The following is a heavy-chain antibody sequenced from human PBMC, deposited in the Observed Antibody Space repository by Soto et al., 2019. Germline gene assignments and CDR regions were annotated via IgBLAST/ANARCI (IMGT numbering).Heavy chain of an antibody. D-gene: IGHD4-17*01. Sequence: QVQLVESGGGVVQPGRSLRLSCAASGFTFSSYGMHWVRQAPGKGLEWVAVIWYDGSNKYYADSVKGRFTISRDNSKNTLYLQMNSLRAEDTAVYYCARYRYGDYYYGMDVWGQGTTVTVSS. CDR1: GFTFSSYG. CDR3: ARYRYGDYYYGMDV. V-gene: IGHV3-33*01. J-gene: IGHJ6*02. CDR2: IWYDGSNK.